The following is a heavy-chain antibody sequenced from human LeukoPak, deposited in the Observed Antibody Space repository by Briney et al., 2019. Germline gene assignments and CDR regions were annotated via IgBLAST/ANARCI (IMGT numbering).Heavy chain of an antibody. CDR3: AREHATTWFDP. CDR2: ISSSGRTI. V-gene: IGHV3-48*03. CDR1: GFTFSSYA. D-gene: IGHD1-1*01. J-gene: IGHJ5*02. Sequence: GGSLRLSCAASGFTFSSYAMNWVRQAPGKGLEWVSYISSSGRTIYYADSVKGRFTISRDNAKNSLYLQMNSLRAEDTAVYYCAREHATTWFDPWGQGTLVTVSS.